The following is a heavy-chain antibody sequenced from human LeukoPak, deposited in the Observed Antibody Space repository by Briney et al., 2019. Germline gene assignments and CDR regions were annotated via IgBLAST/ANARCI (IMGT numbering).Heavy chain of an antibody. CDR2: IYYSGST. Sequence: SETLSLTCTVSGGSISNYYWSWIRQPPEKGLEWIGYIYYSGSTNYNPSLKSRLTISVDTSKNQFSLKLSSVTAADTAVYYCARSLGEQWPLPEGYWGQGTLVTVSS. D-gene: IGHD6-19*01. CDR3: ARSLGEQWPLPEGY. J-gene: IGHJ4*02. CDR1: GGSISNYY. V-gene: IGHV4-59*08.